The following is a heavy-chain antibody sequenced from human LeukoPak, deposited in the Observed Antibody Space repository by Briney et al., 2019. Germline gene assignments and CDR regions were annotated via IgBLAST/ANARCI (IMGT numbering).Heavy chain of an antibody. CDR3: ASAVVVPAAILFDC. CDR1: GGSISSGDYY. CDR2: IYYSGST. J-gene: IGHJ4*02. Sequence: PSETLSLTCTVSGGSISSGDYYWSWIRQPPGKGLEWIGYIYYSGSTYYNPSLKSRVTISVDTSKNQSSLQLSSVTAADTAVYYCASAVVVPAAILFDCWGQGTLVTVSS. D-gene: IGHD2-2*01. V-gene: IGHV4-30-4*01.